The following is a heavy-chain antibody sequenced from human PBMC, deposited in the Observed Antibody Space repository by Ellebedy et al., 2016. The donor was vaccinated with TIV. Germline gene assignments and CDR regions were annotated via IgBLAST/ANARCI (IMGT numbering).Heavy chain of an antibody. D-gene: IGHD6-19*01. J-gene: IGHJ4*02. CDR1: SVSISSNNW. Sequence: MPSETLSLTCAVSSVSISSNNWWSWVRQPPGKGLEWIGEIWHSGSTYYNPSLKSRVTISVDTSKNQFSLKLSSVTAADTAVYYCARQGHSSGWYVGEYYFDYWGQGTLVTVSS. CDR3: ARQGHSSGWYVGEYYFDY. V-gene: IGHV4-4*02. CDR2: IWHSGST.